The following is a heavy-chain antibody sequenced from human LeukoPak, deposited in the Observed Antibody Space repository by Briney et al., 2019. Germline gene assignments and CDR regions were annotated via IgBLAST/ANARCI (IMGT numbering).Heavy chain of an antibody. D-gene: IGHD6-13*01. CDR2: ITHVGGEK. J-gene: IGHJ5*02. CDR3: ATDVGYS. CDR1: GFIFSNYW. V-gene: IGHV3-7*01. Sequence: GGSLRLSCAASGFIFSNYWMSWVRQAPGKGLEWVATITHVGGEKCYVDSVKGRFTISRDNAESSLSLQMNSLRGDDTAMYYCATDVGYSWGQGTLVTVSS.